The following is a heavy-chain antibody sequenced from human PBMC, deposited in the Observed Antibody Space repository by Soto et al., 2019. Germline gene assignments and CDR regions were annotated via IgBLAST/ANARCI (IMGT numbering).Heavy chain of an antibody. CDR1: GGSTSSGAYF. D-gene: IGHD5-12*01. CDR2: ISYSGNT. CDR3: ATDLSAYSGYAV. Sequence: QVQLQESGPGLVKPSQTLSLTCTVSGGSTSSGAYFWNWIRQPPGKGLEWIGCISYSGNTYYNPSPKRRANRTVDTSMSLSSLSLRAATAEYSAVYQCATDLSAYSGYAVWGHGTKVTVSS. J-gene: IGHJ6*02. V-gene: IGHV4-31*03.